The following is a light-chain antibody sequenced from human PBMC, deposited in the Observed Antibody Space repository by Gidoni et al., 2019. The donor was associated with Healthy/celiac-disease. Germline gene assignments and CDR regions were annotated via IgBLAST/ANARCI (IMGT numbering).Light chain of an antibody. Sequence: QYVLTQPPSVSAAPGQKVTISCSGSNSNIGNNYVSWYQQLPRTAPKLLVYDSNKRPSGIPGRFIGSKSGTSATLDITGLQTGDEADYYCGTWDSSLSAEVFGGGTKLTVL. J-gene: IGLJ3*02. CDR1: NSNIGNNY. CDR2: DSN. CDR3: GTWDSSLSAEV. V-gene: IGLV1-51*01.